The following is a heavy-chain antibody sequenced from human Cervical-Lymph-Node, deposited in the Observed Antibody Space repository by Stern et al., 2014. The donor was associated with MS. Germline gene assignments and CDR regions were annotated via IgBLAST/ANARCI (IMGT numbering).Heavy chain of an antibody. J-gene: IGHJ6*02. D-gene: IGHD5-18*01. V-gene: IGHV4-30-4*01. Sequence: DQLVESGPGLVKPSQTLSLTCAVSVGSINSRDYYWTWIRQPPGKGLEWLGKIDYSGITYYNTSLESRITISIDTSKNQFSLKLNSLTATDTAVYYCARDFRFNYGRGYYGMDVWGPGTTVTVSS. CDR1: VGSINSRDYY. CDR2: IDYSGIT. CDR3: ARDFRFNYGRGYYGMDV.